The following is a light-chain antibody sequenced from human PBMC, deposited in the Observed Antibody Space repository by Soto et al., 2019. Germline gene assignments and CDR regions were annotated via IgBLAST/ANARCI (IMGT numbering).Light chain of an antibody. Sequence: DIQMTQSPSSLSASVGDRVTITCRASQSLTSYLNWYQQKPGKAPKLLIYAASSLQSGVPSRFSGSGARTDFTLTVSSLAPEDFATYYCQESYSTPRTFGQGTKVEIK. CDR1: QSLTSY. CDR2: AAS. J-gene: IGKJ1*01. V-gene: IGKV1-39*01. CDR3: QESYSTPRT.